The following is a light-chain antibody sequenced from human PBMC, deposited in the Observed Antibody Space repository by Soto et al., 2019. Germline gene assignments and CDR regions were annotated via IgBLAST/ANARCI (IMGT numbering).Light chain of an antibody. J-gene: IGKJ1*01. CDR3: QQYGASRT. V-gene: IGKV3-20*01. CDR2: GAS. CDR1: QSFDSSH. Sequence: EIVLTQSPGTLSLSLGDRATLSCRASQSFDSSHVAWYQQKPGQAPRLLIYGASRRATGIPDRFSGSGSGTDFTLIISRLEPEDFAVYYCQQYGASRTFGQGTNVEIK.